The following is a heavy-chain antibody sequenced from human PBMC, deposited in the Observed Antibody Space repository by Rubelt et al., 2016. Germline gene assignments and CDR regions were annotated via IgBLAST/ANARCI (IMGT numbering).Heavy chain of an antibody. V-gene: IGHV3-23*01. CDR1: GFTFSSYA. CDR3: AKDPGGTNGVCYLWYFDL. J-gene: IGHJ2*01. CDR2: ISGSGGST. Sequence: GGGLVQPGGSLRLSCAASGFTFSSYAMSWVRQAPGKGLEWVSAISGSGGSTYYADSVKGRFTISRDNSKNTLYLQMNSLRAEDTAVYYCAKDPGGTNGVCYLWYFDLWGRGTLVTVSS. D-gene: IGHD2-8*01.